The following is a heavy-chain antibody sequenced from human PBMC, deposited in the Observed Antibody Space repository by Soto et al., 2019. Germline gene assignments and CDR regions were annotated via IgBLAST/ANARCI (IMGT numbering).Heavy chain of an antibody. Sequence: PGGSLRLSCAASGFIFSDYYMSWIRQAPGEGLEWVSYISGSGYTMYYADSVKGRFTISRDNAKNSLYLQMNSLRAEDTAVYYCATQYDSGSYSSDCWGQGTLVTVSS. CDR3: ATQYDSGSYSSDC. CDR2: ISGSGYTM. CDR1: GFIFSDYY. D-gene: IGHD3-10*01. J-gene: IGHJ4*02. V-gene: IGHV3-11*01.